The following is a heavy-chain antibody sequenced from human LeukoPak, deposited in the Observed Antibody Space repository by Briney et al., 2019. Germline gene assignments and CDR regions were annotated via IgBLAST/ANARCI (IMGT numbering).Heavy chain of an antibody. Sequence: GGSLRLSCAASGFTFSSYSMNWVRQAPGKGLEWVSSISSSSSYIYYADSVKGRFTISRDNAKNSLYLQMNSLRAEDTAVYYCARDQRGYYPSFDYWGQGTLVTVSS. CDR2: ISSSSSYI. D-gene: IGHD3-22*01. CDR1: GFTFSSYS. CDR3: ARDQRGYYPSFDY. J-gene: IGHJ4*02. V-gene: IGHV3-21*01.